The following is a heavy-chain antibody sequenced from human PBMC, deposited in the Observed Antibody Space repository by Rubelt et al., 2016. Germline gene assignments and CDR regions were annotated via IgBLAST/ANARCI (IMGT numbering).Heavy chain of an antibody. CDR1: GFTFSNAW. J-gene: IGHJ4*02. V-gene: IGHV3-15*01. CDR3: TTGWGYGVPFDY. D-gene: IGHD5-12*01. CDR2: IKSKTVGGTT. Sequence: EVQLVESGGGLVKLGGSLRLSCAASGFTFSNAWMSWVRQAPGKGLAWVGRIKSKTVGGTTDVAAPWNGRFTISRYDSKNTLYLQMSSLNTEDTAVYYCTTGWGYGVPFDYWGQGTLVTVSS.